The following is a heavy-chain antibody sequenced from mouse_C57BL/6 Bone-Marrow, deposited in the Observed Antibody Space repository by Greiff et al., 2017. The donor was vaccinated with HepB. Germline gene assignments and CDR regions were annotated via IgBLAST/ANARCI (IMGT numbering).Heavy chain of an antibody. D-gene: IGHD1-1*02. Sequence: VKVVESGPGLVAPSQSLSITCTVSGFSLTSYAISWVRQPPGKGLEWLGVIWTGGGTNYNSALKSRLSISKDNSKSQVFLKMNSLQTDDTARYYCARRTMAPYYAMDYWGQGTSVTVSS. CDR3: ARRTMAPYYAMDY. CDR1: GFSLTSYA. J-gene: IGHJ4*01. V-gene: IGHV2-9-1*01. CDR2: IWTGGGT.